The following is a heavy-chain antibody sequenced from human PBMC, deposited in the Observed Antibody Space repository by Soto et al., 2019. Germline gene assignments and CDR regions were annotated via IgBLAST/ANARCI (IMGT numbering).Heavy chain of an antibody. V-gene: IGHV6-1*01. CDR3: ARSHPHSSSWYTFDY. D-gene: IGHD3-22*01. Sequence: PSQTLSLTCAISGDSVSRNSVAWNWVRQSPSRGLEWLGRTYYRSKWNDDYAGSVRGRIIINPDTSKNQFSLQLNSVTPEDTAMYYCARSHPHSSSWYTFDYWGQATLITVST. CDR2: TYYRSKWND. CDR1: GDSVSRNSVA. J-gene: IGHJ4*02.